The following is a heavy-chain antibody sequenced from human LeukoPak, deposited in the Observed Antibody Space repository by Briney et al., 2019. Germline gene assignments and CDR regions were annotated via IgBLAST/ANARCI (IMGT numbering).Heavy chain of an antibody. CDR2: IYSGGRT. CDR3: VKDLSDRDVDY. CDR1: GFTVSSNY. J-gene: IGHJ4*02. V-gene: IGHV3-66*01. D-gene: IGHD2-21*02. Sequence: GGSLRLSCAASGFTVSSNYMSWVRQAPGKGLEWVSVIYSGGRTYYADSVKGRFTISRDNSKNTLYLQMNSLRVEDTAVYFCVKDLSDRDVDYWGQGTLVTVSS.